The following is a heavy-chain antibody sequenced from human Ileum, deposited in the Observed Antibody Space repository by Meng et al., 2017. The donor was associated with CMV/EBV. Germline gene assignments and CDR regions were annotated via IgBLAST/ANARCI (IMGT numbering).Heavy chain of an antibody. Sequence: RGGRLVKTSGTPAPTCAVDGGLVRGHYGNKIRQSTGNGLNGIAEIKDVGRTTANPSLASRVTISRDTSKNKCTLKLKSVTVADSAVYYCARGLFRYQAYLDLWGQGTLVTVSS. V-gene: IGHV4-34*01. J-gene: IGHJ4*02. CDR3: ARGLFRYQAYLDL. D-gene: IGHD3-9*01. CDR2: IKDVGRT. CDR1: GGLVRGHY.